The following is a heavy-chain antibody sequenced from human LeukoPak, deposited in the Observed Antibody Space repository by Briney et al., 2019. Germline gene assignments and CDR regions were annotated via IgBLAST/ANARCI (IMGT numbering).Heavy chain of an antibody. J-gene: IGHJ6*02. CDR1: GYTFTSYG. D-gene: IGHD6-13*01. V-gene: IGHV1-18*01. CDR3: ARDYSSSWYGTDYYYYGMDV. Sequence: GASVKVSCKASGYTFTSYGISWVRQAPGQGLEWMGWISTYNGNTSYAQKLQGRVTMTTDTSTSTAYMELRSLRSDDTAVYYCARDYSSSWYGTDYYYYGMDVWGQGTAVTVSS. CDR2: ISTYNGNT.